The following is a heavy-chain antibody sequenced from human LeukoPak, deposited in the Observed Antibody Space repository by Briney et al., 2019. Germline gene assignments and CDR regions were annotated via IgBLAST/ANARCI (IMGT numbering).Heavy chain of an antibody. D-gene: IGHD3-10*01. CDR2: IYYSGST. CDR3: AREEYGSGSYYRGWFDP. CDR1: GGSISSYY. V-gene: IGHV4-59*01. Sequence: PSETLSLTCTVSGGSISSYYWNWIRQPPGKGLEWIGYIYYSGSTNYNPSLKSRVTISVDTSKNQFSLKLSSVTAADTAVYYCAREEYGSGSYYRGWFDPWGQGTLVTVSS. J-gene: IGHJ5*02.